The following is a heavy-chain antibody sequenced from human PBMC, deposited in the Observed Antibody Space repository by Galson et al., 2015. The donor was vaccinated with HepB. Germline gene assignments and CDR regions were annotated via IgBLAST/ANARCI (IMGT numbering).Heavy chain of an antibody. Sequence: QSGAEVKKPGESLKISCKGSGYSFTSYWIGWVRQMPGKGLEWMGIIYPGDSDTRYSPSFQGQVTISADKSISTAYLQWSSLKASDTAMYYCARQFVVVPAGNYYYYYGMDVWGQGTTVTVSS. V-gene: IGHV5-51*01. CDR2: IYPGDSDT. CDR1: GYSFTSYW. CDR3: ARQFVVVPAGNYYYYYGMDV. D-gene: IGHD2-2*01. J-gene: IGHJ6*02.